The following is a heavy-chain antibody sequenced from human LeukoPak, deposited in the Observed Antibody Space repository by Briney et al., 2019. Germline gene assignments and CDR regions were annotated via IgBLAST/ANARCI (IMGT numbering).Heavy chain of an antibody. Sequence: PGGSLRLSCAASGFTFSSYSMNWVRQAPGKGLEWVSYISSSSSYTNYADSVKGRFTISRDNAKNSLYLQMNSLRAEDTAVYYCARVNIAVAGTHGRDYYFDYWGQGTLVTVSS. V-gene: IGHV3-21*05. CDR2: ISSSSSYT. D-gene: IGHD6-19*01. CDR3: ARVNIAVAGTHGRDYYFDY. CDR1: GFTFSSYS. J-gene: IGHJ4*02.